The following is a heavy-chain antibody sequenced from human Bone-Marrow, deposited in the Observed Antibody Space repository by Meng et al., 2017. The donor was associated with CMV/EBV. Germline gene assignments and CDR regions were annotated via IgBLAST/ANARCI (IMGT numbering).Heavy chain of an antibody. CDR3: ARDQRPYDFWSGYLPDTAFDI. CDR2: INPNSGGT. V-gene: IGHV1-2*02. Sequence: ASVKVSCKASGYTFTGYYIHWVRQAPGQGLEWMGWINPNSGGTNYAQKFQGRVTMTRDTSISTAYMELSRLRSDDTAVYYCARDQRPYDFWSGYLPDTAFDIWGQGTRVTV. CDR1: GYTFTGYY. J-gene: IGHJ3*02. D-gene: IGHD3-3*01.